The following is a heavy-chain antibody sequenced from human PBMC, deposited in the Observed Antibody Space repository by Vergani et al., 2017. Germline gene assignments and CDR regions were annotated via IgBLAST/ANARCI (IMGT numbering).Heavy chain of an antibody. Sequence: EVQLVESGGGLVQPGRYLRLSCAASGFTFSDHYMDWVRQAPGKGLEWVGRTRNKANSYTTEYAASVKGRFTISRDDSKNSLYLQMNSLKIEDTAVYYCARLGYCSSTTCRQAFDIWGQGTMVTVS. CDR1: GFTFSDHY. D-gene: IGHD2-2*01. J-gene: IGHJ3*02. V-gene: IGHV3-72*01. CDR2: TRNKANSYTT. CDR3: ARLGYCSSTTCRQAFDI.